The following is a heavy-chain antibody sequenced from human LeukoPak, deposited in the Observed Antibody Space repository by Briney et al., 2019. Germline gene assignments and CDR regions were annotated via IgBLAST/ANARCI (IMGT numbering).Heavy chain of an antibody. CDR3: AKDIYDSTWGDY. J-gene: IGHJ4*02. V-gene: IGHV3-23*01. CDR2: ISRSSYST. CDR1: GFTVSSFD. D-gene: IGHD3-22*01. Sequence: GGSLRLSCVVSGFTVSSFDMNWVRQAPGKGLEWISYISRSSYSTYYADSVKGRFTISRDNSKNTLYLQMNSLRAEDTAVYYCAKDIYDSTWGDYWGQGTLVTASS.